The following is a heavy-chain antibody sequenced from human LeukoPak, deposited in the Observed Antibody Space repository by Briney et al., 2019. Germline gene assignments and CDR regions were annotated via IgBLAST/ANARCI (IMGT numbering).Heavy chain of an antibody. CDR1: GFNFNSYG. Sequence: GGSLRLSCAPSGFNFNSYGMHWVRQAPGKGLEWVAFIRFDGSNTYYADSVKGRFTISRDNSKNTLSLQMNSLRTEDTALYYCARDFGVVNTFDYWGQGTLVTVSS. J-gene: IGHJ4*02. V-gene: IGHV3-30*02. CDR2: IRFDGSNT. CDR3: ARDFGVVNTFDY. D-gene: IGHD3-3*01.